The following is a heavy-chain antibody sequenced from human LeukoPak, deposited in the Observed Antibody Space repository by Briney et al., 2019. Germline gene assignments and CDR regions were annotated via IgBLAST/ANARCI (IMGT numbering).Heavy chain of an antibody. CDR2: ISSSSYI. CDR3: ARDKNYDFWSGYYGGVDYYYYGMDV. CDR1: GFTFSSYS. V-gene: IGHV3-21*01. Sequence: GGSLRLSCAATGFTFSSYSMNWVRQAPGKGLEWVSSISSSSYIYYADSVKGRFTISRDNAKNSLYLQMNSLRAEDTAVYYCARDKNYDFWSGYYGGVDYYYYGMDVWGQGTTVTVSS. J-gene: IGHJ6*02. D-gene: IGHD3-3*01.